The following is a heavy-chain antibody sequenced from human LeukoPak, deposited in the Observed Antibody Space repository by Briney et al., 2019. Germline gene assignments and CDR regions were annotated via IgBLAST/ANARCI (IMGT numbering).Heavy chain of an antibody. CDR2: IYYSGST. D-gene: IGHD6-6*01. CDR3: ARVGDSSSSRWFDP. Sequence: SETLSLTCTVSGGSISSYYRSWIRQPPGKGLEWIGYIYYSGSTNYNPSLKSRVTISVDTSKNQFSLKLSSVTAADTAVYYCARVGDSSSSRWFDPWGQGTLVTVSS. J-gene: IGHJ5*02. CDR1: GGSISSYY. V-gene: IGHV4-59*01.